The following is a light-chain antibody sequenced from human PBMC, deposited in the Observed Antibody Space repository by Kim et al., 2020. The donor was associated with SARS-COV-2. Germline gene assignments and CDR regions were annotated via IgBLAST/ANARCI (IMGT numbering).Light chain of an antibody. CDR2: SNN. CDR1: SSNIGSNT. Sequence: QSVLTQPPSASGTPGQRVTISCSGSSSNIGSNTVNWYQQLPGTAPKLLIYSNNQRPSGVPDRFSGSKSGTSASLAISGLQSEDEADYYCTAWDDGLNGWVFSGGTQLTVL. V-gene: IGLV1-44*01. J-gene: IGLJ3*02. CDR3: TAWDDGLNGWV.